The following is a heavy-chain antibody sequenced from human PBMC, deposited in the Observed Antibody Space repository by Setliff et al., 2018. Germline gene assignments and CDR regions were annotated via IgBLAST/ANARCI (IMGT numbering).Heavy chain of an antibody. Sequence: SVKVSCKASGGTFRSYGISWVRQAPGQGLEWMGGTNPMFGSANYAQKFQGRVTIITDEFTGTAYMELSSLRTEDTAVYYCAREGVDIRSSTDYRYYMDVWGKGTTVTVSS. CDR2: TNPMFGSA. CDR3: AREGVDIRSSTDYRYYMDV. CDR1: GGTFRSYG. D-gene: IGHD5-12*01. V-gene: IGHV1-69*05. J-gene: IGHJ6*03.